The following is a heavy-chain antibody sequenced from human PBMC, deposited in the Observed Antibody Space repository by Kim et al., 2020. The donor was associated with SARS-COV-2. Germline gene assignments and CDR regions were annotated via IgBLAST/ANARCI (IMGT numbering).Heavy chain of an antibody. V-gene: IGHV4-34*01. Sequence: PSLKSRVTISVDTSKNQFSLKLSSVTAADTAVYYCARGYGSGIGLYYFDYWGQGTLVTVSS. J-gene: IGHJ4*02. D-gene: IGHD3-10*01. CDR3: ARGYGSGIGLYYFDY.